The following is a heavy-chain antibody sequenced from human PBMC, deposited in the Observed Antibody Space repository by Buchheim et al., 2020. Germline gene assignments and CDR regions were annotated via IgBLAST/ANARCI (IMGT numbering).Heavy chain of an antibody. CDR2: ITSSSSTI. V-gene: IGHV3-48*01. J-gene: IGHJ4*02. D-gene: IGHD5-12*01. CDR1: GFTFSSYS. Sequence: EVQLVESGGGLVQPGGSLRLSCAASGFTFSSYSMNWVRQAPGKGLEWVSYITSSSSTIYYADSVEGRFTISRDNAKNSLFLQMNSLRAEDTAVYYCASPLATGAYWGQGTL. CDR3: ASPLATGAY.